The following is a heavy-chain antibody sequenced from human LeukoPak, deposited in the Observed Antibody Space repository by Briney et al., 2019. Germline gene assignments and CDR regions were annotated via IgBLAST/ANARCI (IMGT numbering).Heavy chain of an antibody. CDR2: IYTSGST. D-gene: IGHD4-17*01. V-gene: IGHV4-61*02. Sequence: SQTLSLTCTVSGCSISSGIYYWSWIRQPAGKGLEWIGRIYTSGSTNYNPSLKSRVTISLDTSKNQFSLKLSSVTAADTAVYYCANSIDFDYGDYYFDYWGQGALVTISS. J-gene: IGHJ4*02. CDR3: ANSIDFDYGDYYFDY. CDR1: GCSISSGIYY.